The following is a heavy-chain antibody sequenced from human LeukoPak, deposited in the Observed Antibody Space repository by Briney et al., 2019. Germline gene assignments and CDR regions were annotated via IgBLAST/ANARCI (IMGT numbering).Heavy chain of an antibody. CDR1: GGSISSGDYY. CDR3: ARNGLLWFGEAIDF. D-gene: IGHD3-10*01. J-gene: IGHJ4*02. Sequence: SETLSLTCTVSGGSISSGDYYWSWIRQPPGKGLEWIGYIYYSGSTYYNPSLKSRVTISVDTSKNQFSLKLSSVTAADTAVYFCARNGLLWFGEAIDFWGQGTLVTVSS. V-gene: IGHV4-30-4*08. CDR2: IYYSGST.